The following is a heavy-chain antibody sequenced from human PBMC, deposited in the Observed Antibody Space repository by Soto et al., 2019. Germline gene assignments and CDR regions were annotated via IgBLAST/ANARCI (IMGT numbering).Heavy chain of an antibody. Sequence: SETLSLTCTVSGGSISSGGYYWSWIRQHPGKGLEWIGYIYYNGSTYYNPSLKSRVTISVDTSKNQFSLKLSSVTAADTAVYYFAGVGGRTQRQPETPAYNTGMDVGGQGT. CDR1: GGSISSGGYY. CDR3: AGVGGRTQRQPETPAYNTGMDV. V-gene: IGHV4-31*03. D-gene: IGHD6-25*01. CDR2: IYYNGST. J-gene: IGHJ6*02.